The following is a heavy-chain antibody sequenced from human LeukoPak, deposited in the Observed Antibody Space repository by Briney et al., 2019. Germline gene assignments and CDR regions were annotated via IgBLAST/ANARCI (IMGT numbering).Heavy chain of an antibody. V-gene: IGHV3-43*02. D-gene: IGHD3-22*01. CDR3: AKVLGYYDSSGYYQEGGFDY. CDR1: GFTFDDYA. CDR2: ISGDGGST. Sequence: GGSLRLSCAASGFTFDDYAMHWVRQAPGKGLEWVSLISGDGGSTYYADSVKGRFTVSRDNSKNSLYLQMNSLRTEDTALYYCAKVLGYYDSSGYYQEGGFDYWGQGTLVTVSS. J-gene: IGHJ4*02.